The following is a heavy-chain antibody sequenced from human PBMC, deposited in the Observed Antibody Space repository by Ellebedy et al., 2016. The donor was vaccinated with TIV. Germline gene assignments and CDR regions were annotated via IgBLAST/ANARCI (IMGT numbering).Heavy chain of an antibody. D-gene: IGHD6-19*01. V-gene: IGHV3-48*01. CDR1: GFTFSSYS. CDR3: ARVESGWHDY. J-gene: IGHJ4*02. Sequence: GESLKISXAASGFTFSSYSMNWVRQDPGKGLEWVSYISSSSTTIYYADSVKGRFTISRDNAKNSLYLQMNSLRAEDTAVYYCARVESGWHDYWGQGTLVTVSA. CDR2: ISSSSTTI.